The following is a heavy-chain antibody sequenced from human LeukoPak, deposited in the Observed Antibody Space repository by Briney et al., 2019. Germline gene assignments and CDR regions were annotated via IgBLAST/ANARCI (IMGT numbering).Heavy chain of an antibody. D-gene: IGHD2-2*01. V-gene: IGHV3-48*03. J-gene: IGHJ4*02. Sequence: GGSLRLSCAASGFTFSSYEMNWVRQAPGKGLEWVSYISSSGSTIYYADSVKGRFTISRDNAKNSLYLQMNSLKAEDTAIYYCARVPRRYCSSTSCYPRERSFFDSWGQGTLVSVSS. CDR1: GFTFSSYE. CDR3: ARVPRRYCSSTSCYPRERSFFDS. CDR2: ISSSGSTI.